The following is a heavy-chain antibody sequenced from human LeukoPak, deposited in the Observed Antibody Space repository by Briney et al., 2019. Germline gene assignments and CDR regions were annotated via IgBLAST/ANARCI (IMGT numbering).Heavy chain of an antibody. J-gene: IGHJ6*03. CDR3: ARGRRLSFSYYSLYYYYYYYMDV. CDR2: MNPNSGNT. V-gene: IGHV1-8*01. Sequence: ASVKVSCKASGYTFTSYDINWVRQATGQGLEWMGWMNPNSGNTGYAQKFQGRVTMTRNTSISTAYMELSSLRSEDTAVYYCARGRRLSFSYYSLYYYYYYYMDVWGKGTTVTVSS. CDR1: GYTFTSYD. D-gene: IGHD3-10*01.